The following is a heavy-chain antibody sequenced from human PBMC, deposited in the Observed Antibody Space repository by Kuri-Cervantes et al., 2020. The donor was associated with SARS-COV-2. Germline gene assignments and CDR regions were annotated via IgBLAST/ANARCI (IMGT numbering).Heavy chain of an antibody. CDR2: IYYSGST. J-gene: IGHJ4*02. CDR3: ASPLGSSGYYYAY. CDR1: GGSISSYY. D-gene: IGHD3-22*01. V-gene: IGHV4-59*05. Sequence: GSLRLSCTVSGGSISSYYWSWIRQPPGKGLEWIGSIYYSGSTYYNPSLKSRVTISVDTSKNQFSLKLSSVTAADTAVYYCASPLGSSGYYYAYWGQGTLVTVSS.